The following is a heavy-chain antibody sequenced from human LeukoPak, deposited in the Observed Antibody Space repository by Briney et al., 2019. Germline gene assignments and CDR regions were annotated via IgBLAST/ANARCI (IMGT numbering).Heavy chain of an antibody. CDR1: GGSVSDYY. D-gene: IGHD3-22*01. J-gene: IGHJ3*02. V-gene: IGHV4-4*07. CDR3: AREAFYYDSSGYWDAFDI. CDR2: IYASGST. Sequence: SETLSLTCTVSGGSVSDYYWSWIRQPAGKGLEWIGRIYASGSTNYNPSLKSRVTTLVDTSKNQFSLKLNSVTAADTAVYYCAREAFYYDSSGYWDAFDIWGQGTMVTVSS.